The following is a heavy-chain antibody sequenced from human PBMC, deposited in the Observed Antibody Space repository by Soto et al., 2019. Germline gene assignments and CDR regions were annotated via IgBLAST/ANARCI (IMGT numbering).Heavy chain of an antibody. CDR2: INHSGST. D-gene: IGHD3-3*01. CDR1: GGSFSGYY. J-gene: IGHJ6*02. V-gene: IGHV4-34*01. Sequence: SETLSLTCAVYGGSFSGYYWSWIRQPPGRGLEWIGEINHSGSTNYNPSLKSRVTISVDTSKNQFSLKLSSVTAADTAVYYCARAGKLRFLEWLPYYYYYGMDVWGQGTTVTV. CDR3: ARAGKLRFLEWLPYYYYYGMDV.